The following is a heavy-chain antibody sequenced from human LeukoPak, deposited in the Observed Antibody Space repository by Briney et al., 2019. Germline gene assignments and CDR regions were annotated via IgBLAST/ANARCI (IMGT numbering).Heavy chain of an antibody. J-gene: IGHJ4*02. Sequence: GGSLRLSCVASGFDVNDNFMLWIRQPPGRGLEWISIIYASGGAFHSESVKGRFSAFRDTSKNTIFLQMNNLIAADTAMYYCVRRHDYWGQGTLVTVSS. CDR1: GFDVNDNF. CDR3: VRRHDY. V-gene: IGHV3-53*01. CDR2: IYASGGA.